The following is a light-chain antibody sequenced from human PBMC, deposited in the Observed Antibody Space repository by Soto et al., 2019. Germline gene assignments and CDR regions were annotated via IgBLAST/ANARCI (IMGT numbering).Light chain of an antibody. J-gene: IGLJ1*01. CDR3: SSYTGSNSLDV. Sequence: QSVLTQPASVSGSPGQSITISCTGTSSDVGGYNYVSWYQQHPGKAPKLMISEVSNRPSGISNRFSGSKSGNTASLTISGLQAEDEADYYCSSYTGSNSLDVFGTGTKVTVL. V-gene: IGLV2-14*01. CDR1: SSDVGGYNY. CDR2: EVS.